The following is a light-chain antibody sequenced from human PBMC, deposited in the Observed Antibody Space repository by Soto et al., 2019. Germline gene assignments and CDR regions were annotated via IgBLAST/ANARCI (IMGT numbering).Light chain of an antibody. V-gene: IGLV2-23*01. CDR2: EGI. Sequence: QPALTQPASVSGSPGQSITISCTGTSSTVGGFNVVSWYHQHPGKAPKVIIYEGIKRPSGVSNRFSGSNSGSTASLTISGLQAEDEADYYCCSYVGATTYVFGTGTKVTVL. CDR1: SSTVGGFNV. CDR3: CSYVGATTYV. J-gene: IGLJ1*01.